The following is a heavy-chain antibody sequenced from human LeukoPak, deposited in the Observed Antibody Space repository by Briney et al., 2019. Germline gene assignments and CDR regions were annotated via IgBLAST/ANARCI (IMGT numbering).Heavy chain of an antibody. Sequence: PERSLRLSCAASGFTFSSYGMHWVRQAPGQGLEWVAVIWYDGSNKYYTDSVKGRFTISRDNSKNTLDLQLNSLRAEDTAVYFCARDREGSVGYKKGRPPIPPTSFDPWGQGTLVTVSS. CDR3: ARDREGSVGYKKGRPPIPPTSFDP. D-gene: IGHD5-18*01. V-gene: IGHV3-33*01. CDR1: GFTFSSYG. J-gene: IGHJ5*02. CDR2: IWYDGSNK.